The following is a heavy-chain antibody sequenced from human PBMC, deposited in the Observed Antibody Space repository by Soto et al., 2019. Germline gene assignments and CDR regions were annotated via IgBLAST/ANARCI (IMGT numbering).Heavy chain of an antibody. J-gene: IGHJ3*02. CDR3: ARPSLCCSRTPCSHDAFDI. V-gene: IGHV4-31*03. CDR1: GGSISSGGCY. Sequence: SETLSLTCTVSGGSISSGGCYWTWIRQHPGKGLEWIGYIHYSGSTYYSPSLQSRVTISLDTSKNQFSLKLSSVTAADTAVYYCARPSLCCSRTPCSHDAFDIWGQGTMVTVSS. D-gene: IGHD2-2*01. CDR2: IHYSGST.